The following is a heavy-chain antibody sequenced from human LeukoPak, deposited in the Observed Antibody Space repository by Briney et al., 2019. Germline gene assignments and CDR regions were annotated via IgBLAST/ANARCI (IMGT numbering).Heavy chain of an antibody. CDR3: ARDGAGGYSYGSFDY. Sequence: GGSLRLSCAASGFTFGSYAMSWVRQAPGKGLEWVSAISGSGGSTYYADSVKGRFTISRDNSKNTLYLQMNSLRAEDTAVYFCARDGAGGYSYGSFDYWGQGTLVTVSS. CDR2: ISGSGGST. V-gene: IGHV3-23*01. CDR1: GFTFGSYA. J-gene: IGHJ4*02. D-gene: IGHD5-18*01.